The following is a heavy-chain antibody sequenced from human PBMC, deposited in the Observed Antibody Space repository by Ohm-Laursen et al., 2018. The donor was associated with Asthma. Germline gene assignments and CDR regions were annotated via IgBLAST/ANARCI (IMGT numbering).Heavy chain of an antibody. CDR1: GYTFTSYD. J-gene: IGHJ4*02. CDR2: LNPNSGST. Sequence: ASVKVSCKSSGYTFTSYDINWVRQATGQGLEWVGWLNPNSGSTDFAQKFQGRVTLTRNTSIHTAYMELTSLKSEDTAIYFCARLNAGTSAFDFWDQGTLVTVSS. CDR3: ARLNAGTSAFDF. D-gene: IGHD1-14*01. V-gene: IGHV1-8*01.